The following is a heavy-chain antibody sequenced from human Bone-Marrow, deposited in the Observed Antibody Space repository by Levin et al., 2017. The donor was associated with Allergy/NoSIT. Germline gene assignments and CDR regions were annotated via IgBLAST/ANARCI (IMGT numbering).Heavy chain of an antibody. V-gene: IGHV3-30-3*01. CDR1: GFTFSNYA. Sequence: GESLKISCAASGFTFSNYAMHWVRQAPGKGLEWVAVISYDGGNKYYADSVKGRFTISRDNSKNTLYLQMNSLRADDTAVYYCASRGSYTGFDPWGQGTLVTVSS. D-gene: IGHD1-26*01. J-gene: IGHJ5*02. CDR3: ASRGSYTGFDP. CDR2: ISYDGGNK.